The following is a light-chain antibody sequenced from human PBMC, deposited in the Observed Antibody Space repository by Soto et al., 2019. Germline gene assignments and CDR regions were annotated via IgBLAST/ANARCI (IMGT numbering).Light chain of an antibody. V-gene: IGLV1-44*01. Sequence: QSVLTQPPSASGTPGQRVTISCSGGSSNIGSNAVNWYRQLPGTAPQLLIYSNDQRPSGVPDRFSGSKSGTSASLAISGLQSEDEADYYCATWDEGLRGGVFGGGTKVTVL. J-gene: IGLJ3*02. CDR3: ATWDEGLRGGV. CDR2: SND. CDR1: SSNIGSNA.